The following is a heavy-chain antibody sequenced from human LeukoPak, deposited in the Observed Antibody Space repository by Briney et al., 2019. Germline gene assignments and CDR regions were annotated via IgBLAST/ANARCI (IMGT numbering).Heavy chain of an antibody. CDR1: GYTFTGYY. J-gene: IGHJ5*02. CDR2: XXPNSGGT. Sequence: ASVKVSCKASGYTFTGYYMHWVRQAPGQGLEWXXXXXPNSGGTNYAQKFQGRVTMTRDTSISTAYMELSRLRSDDTAVYYCAREGYCSGGSCYSWFDPWGQGTLVTVSS. V-gene: IGHV1-2*02. D-gene: IGHD2-15*01. CDR3: AREGYCSGGSCYSWFDP.